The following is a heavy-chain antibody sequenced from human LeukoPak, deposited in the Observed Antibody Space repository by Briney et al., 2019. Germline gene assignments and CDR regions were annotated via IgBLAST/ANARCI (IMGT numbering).Heavy chain of an antibody. CDR2: INHSGRT. Sequence: SETLSLTCAAYGGAFSGYYWSWIRQPPGKGLEWIAEINHSGRTNYNPSLKSRVTISVDTSKNQFSLKLSSVTAADTAVYYCARGGRAFDYWGQGTLVTVSS. J-gene: IGHJ4*02. CDR1: GGAFSGYY. D-gene: IGHD1-26*01. CDR3: ARGGRAFDY. V-gene: IGHV4-34*01.